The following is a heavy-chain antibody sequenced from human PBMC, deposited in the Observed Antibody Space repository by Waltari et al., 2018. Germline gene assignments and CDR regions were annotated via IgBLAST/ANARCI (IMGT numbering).Heavy chain of an antibody. J-gene: IGHJ5*02. V-gene: IGHV3-30*18. Sequence: QVQLVESGGGVVQPGMSLRLSCAASGFRPLLFGMHWVRQAPGKGLEWVALASFDGSTTYYADSVRGRFTISRDNSKNTLYLDINTLRVDDTAIYYCAKDAFGNTYLDHWGQGTLVTVSS. CDR2: ASFDGSTT. D-gene: IGHD3-10*01. CDR3: AKDAFGNTYLDH. CDR1: GFRPLLFG.